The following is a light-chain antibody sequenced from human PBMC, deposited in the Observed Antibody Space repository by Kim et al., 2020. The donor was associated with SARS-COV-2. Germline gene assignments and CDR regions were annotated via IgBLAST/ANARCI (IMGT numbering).Light chain of an antibody. CDR1: ESINNN. CDR3: QQRSKWPRTIT. V-gene: IGKV3-11*01. Sequence: PGERVTLSGRASESINNNLVWYQQKPGQAPRLLIYDVSHRATGVPARFSGSGSGTDFTLTITNLEPEDFAIYYCQQRSKWPRTITFGQGTRLEIK. J-gene: IGKJ5*01. CDR2: DVS.